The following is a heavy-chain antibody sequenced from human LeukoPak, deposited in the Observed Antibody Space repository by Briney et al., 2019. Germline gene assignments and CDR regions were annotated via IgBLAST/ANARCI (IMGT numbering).Heavy chain of an antibody. J-gene: IGHJ4*02. D-gene: IGHD6-19*01. CDR3: ARRSPYSTGWSSYFDY. CDR1: GYSISSGYY. Sequence: PSETLSLTCTVSGYSISSGYYWGWIRQPPGKGLEWIGSIYHSGSTYYNPSLKSRITISVDTHKNQFSLKLSSVTPADTAVYYCARRSPYSTGWSSYFDYWGQGALVTVSS. CDR2: IYHSGST. V-gene: IGHV4-38-2*02.